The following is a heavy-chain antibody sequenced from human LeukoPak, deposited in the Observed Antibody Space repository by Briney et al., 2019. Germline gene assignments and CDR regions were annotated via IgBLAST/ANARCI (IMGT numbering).Heavy chain of an antibody. CDR2: INPNSGGT. J-gene: IGHJ4*02. D-gene: IGHD6-19*01. CDR1: GYTFTGYY. V-gene: IGHV1-2*02. CDR3: ARPIAVDTPYGFDY. Sequence: ASVKVSCKAPGYTFTGYYMHWVRQAPGQGLEWMGWINPNSGGTNYAQKFQGRVTMTRDTSISTAYMELSRLRSDDTAVYYCARPIAVDTPYGFDYWGQGTLVTVSS.